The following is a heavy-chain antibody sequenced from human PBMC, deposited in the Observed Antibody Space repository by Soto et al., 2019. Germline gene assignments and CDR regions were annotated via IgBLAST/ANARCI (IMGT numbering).Heavy chain of an antibody. D-gene: IGHD6-13*01. CDR2: ISGSGGST. J-gene: IGHJ6*02. V-gene: IGHV3-23*01. Sequence: GGSLRLSCAASGFTFSSYAMSWVRQAPGKGLEWVSAISGSGGSTYYADSVKGRFTISRDNSKNTRYLQMNSLRAEDTAVYYCAKPIKCIAAAGTDCAYYYGMDVWGQGTTVTVSS. CDR1: GFTFSSYA. CDR3: AKPIKCIAAAGTDCAYYYGMDV.